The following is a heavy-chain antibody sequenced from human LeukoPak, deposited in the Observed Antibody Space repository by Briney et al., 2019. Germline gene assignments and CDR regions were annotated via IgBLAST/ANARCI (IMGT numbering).Heavy chain of an antibody. Sequence: GESLKISCKISGYLLTRNWIGWAPQVPGKGLEWMGLAYPGDSGAKYSPSFQGQATFSVDKSISTAYRQFTSLKASDTAIYYCTRFGCTSSLDYWGQGTLVTVSS. CDR2: AYPGDSGA. CDR1: GYLLTRNW. J-gene: IGHJ4*02. V-gene: IGHV5-51*01. CDR3: TRFGCTSSLDY. D-gene: IGHD6-13*01.